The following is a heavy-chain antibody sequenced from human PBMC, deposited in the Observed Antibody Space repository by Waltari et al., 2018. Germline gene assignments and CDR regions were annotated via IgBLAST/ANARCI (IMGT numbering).Heavy chain of an antibody. CDR1: GFTVSSNY. Sequence: VQLVESGGGLIQPGGSLRLSCAASGFTVSSNYMNWVRQAPGKGLEWIGEINHSGSTNYNPSLKSRVTISVDTSKNQFSLKLSSVTAADTAVYYCARDGYGANDYWGQGTLVTVSS. J-gene: IGHJ4*02. CDR2: INHSGST. V-gene: IGHV4-34*01. D-gene: IGHD4-17*01. CDR3: ARDGYGANDY.